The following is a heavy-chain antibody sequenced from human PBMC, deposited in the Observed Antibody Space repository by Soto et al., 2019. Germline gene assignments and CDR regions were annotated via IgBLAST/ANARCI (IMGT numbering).Heavy chain of an antibody. CDR2: IFYSGST. D-gene: IGHD3-22*01. CDR1: YAVICMKN. Sequence: SYAVICMKNRNWIRQPPGKGLEWIGYIFYSGSTNYNPSLKGRVTMSVDTSKNQFSLKLSSVTAADTAVYYCARDLGHDTRGSYQHCFDPCGQGTLV. CDR3: ARDLGHDTRGSYQHCFDP. V-gene: IGHV4-59*01. J-gene: IGHJ5*02.